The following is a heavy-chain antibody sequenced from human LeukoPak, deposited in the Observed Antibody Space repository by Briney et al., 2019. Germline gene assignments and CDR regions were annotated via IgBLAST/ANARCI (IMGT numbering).Heavy chain of an antibody. D-gene: IGHD2-8*01. CDR2: IYYSGST. V-gene: IGHV4-39*01. J-gene: IGHJ4*02. Sequence: SETLSLTCTVSGGSISSSSYYWGWIRQPPGKGLEWIGSIYYSGSTYYNPSLKSRVTISGDTSKNQFSLNVWSVTAADTAVYYCARVSNGDYPGYWGQGTLVIVSS. CDR3: ARVSNGDYPGY. CDR1: GGSISSSSYY.